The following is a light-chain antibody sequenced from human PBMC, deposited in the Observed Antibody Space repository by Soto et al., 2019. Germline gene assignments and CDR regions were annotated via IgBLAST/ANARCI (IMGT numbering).Light chain of an antibody. J-gene: IGKJ1*01. CDR3: LKYNSAPWT. Sequence: DVQRTRSPSSLSASVGDRVTITCRASQGISNYLAWYQQKPGKVPSLLIYAASSLHSGVPSRFSGSGSGTEFTLTINSLQPEDVATYYCLKYNSAPWTFGQGTKVDIK. CDR1: QGISNY. CDR2: AAS. V-gene: IGKV1-27*01.